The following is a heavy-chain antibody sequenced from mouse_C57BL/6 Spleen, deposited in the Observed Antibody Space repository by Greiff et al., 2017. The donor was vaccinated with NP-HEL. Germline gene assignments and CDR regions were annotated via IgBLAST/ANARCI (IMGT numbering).Heavy chain of an antibody. D-gene: IGHD3-2*02. CDR3: ARHEEKNSSGYRYFDY. J-gene: IGHJ2*01. CDR1: GYTFTEYT. CDR2: FYPGSGSI. Sequence: QVQLQQSGAELVKPGASVKLSCKASGYTFTEYTIHWVKQRSGQGLEWIGWFYPGSGSIKYNEKFKDKATLTADKSSSTVYMELSRLTSEDSAVYFCARHEEKNSSGYRYFDYWGQGTTLTVSS. V-gene: IGHV1-62-2*01.